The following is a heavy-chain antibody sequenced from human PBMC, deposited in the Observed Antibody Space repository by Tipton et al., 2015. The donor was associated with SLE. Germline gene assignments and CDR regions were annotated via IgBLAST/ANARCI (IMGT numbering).Heavy chain of an antibody. CDR3: ARDSSVWHNSFAP. J-gene: IGHJ5*02. CDR2: INAGNGNT. Sequence: QSGAEVKKPGASVKVSCKASGYTFTSYAMHWVRQAPGQRLEWMGWINAGNGNTKYSQKFQGRVTITRDTSASTAYMELSSLRSEDTAVYYCARDSSVWHNSFAPCGQGNLITVSP. CDR1: GYTFTSYA. D-gene: IGHD6-19*01. V-gene: IGHV1-3*01.